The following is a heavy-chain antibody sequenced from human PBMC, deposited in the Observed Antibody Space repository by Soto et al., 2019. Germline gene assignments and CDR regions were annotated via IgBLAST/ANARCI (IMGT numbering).Heavy chain of an antibody. D-gene: IGHD1-7*01. Sequence: SETLSLTCTVSGGSIRSYYCSWIRQPPGKGLEWIGYIYYSGSTNYNPSLKSRVTISVDTSKNQFSLKLSFVTAADTAVYYCARDSSFNWNYQFDYWGQGTLVTVSS. CDR1: GGSIRSYY. V-gene: IGHV4-59*01. CDR2: IYYSGST. J-gene: IGHJ4*02. CDR3: ARDSSFNWNYQFDY.